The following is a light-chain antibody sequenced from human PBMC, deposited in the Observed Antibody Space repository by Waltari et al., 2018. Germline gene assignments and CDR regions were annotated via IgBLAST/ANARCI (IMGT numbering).Light chain of an antibody. V-gene: IGLV1-44*01. CDR3: AAWDDSLNGPV. Sequence: QSVLAQPPSASGTPGQRVTISCSGSSSNIGDNTINWYQQLPGTAPKLLIYTHSQRPSGVPVRFTGSKSGTSGSRAISGLQSEDEADYYCAAWDDSLNGPVFGGGTKLTVL. CDR2: THS. CDR1: SSNIGDNT. J-gene: IGLJ3*02.